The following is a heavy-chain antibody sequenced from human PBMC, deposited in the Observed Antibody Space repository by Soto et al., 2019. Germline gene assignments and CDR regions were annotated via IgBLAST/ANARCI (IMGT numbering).Heavy chain of an antibody. CDR3: ARDPAAEVGYGMDV. J-gene: IGHJ6*02. D-gene: IGHD6-13*01. CDR2: ISGTGSNT. Sequence: EVQLWESGGGLVQPGGSLRLSCAASGFTFSSYALSWVRQPPGKGLEWVSGISGTGSNTYYADSVKGRFTISRDNAKKTLYLQMNSLRGEDTALYYCARDPAAEVGYGMDVWGQGTTVTVSS. V-gene: IGHV3-23*01. CDR1: GFTFSSYA.